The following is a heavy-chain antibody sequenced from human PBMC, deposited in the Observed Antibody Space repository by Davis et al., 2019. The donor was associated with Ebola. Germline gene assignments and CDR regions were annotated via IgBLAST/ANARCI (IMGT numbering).Heavy chain of an antibody. J-gene: IGHJ4*02. CDR1: GYSISSGYF. Sequence: SETLSLTCTVSGYSISSGYFWGSIRQPPGKGLEWIGSIYNGGKTHYNPSLKSRVTISVDTSKNQFSLKLSYVTAADTAVYYCARGIMLIDYWGQGTLVTVSS. CDR2: IYNGGKT. V-gene: IGHV4-38-2*02. D-gene: IGHD3-16*01. CDR3: ARGIMLIDY.